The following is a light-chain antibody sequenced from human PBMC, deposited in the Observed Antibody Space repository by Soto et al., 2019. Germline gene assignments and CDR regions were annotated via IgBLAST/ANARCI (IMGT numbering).Light chain of an antibody. V-gene: IGLV2-11*01. CDR1: SSDVGGYNY. Sequence: QSALTQPRSVSGSPGQSVTISCTGTSSDVGGYNYVSWYQQHPGKAPKLMIYDVSKWPSGVPDRFSGSKSGNTASLTISGLQAEDEADYYCCSDAGSYVFGTGTKLTVL. CDR2: DVS. J-gene: IGLJ1*01. CDR3: CSDAGSYV.